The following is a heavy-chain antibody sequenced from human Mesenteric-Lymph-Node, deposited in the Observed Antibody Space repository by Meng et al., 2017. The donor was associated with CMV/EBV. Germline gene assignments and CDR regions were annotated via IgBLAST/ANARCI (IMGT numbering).Heavy chain of an antibody. CDR2: FYSTGDTI. D-gene: IGHD3-3*01. Sequence: ASVKVSCKASGYIFTSYHIHWVRQAPGHGLEWLGAFYSTGDTITHPQRLQGRVTMARDTSTSTVYMEVSSLRFEDTAVYYCARTLSSGGGGYYGFWGQGTLVTVSS. J-gene: IGHJ4*02. CDR1: GYIFTSYH. V-gene: IGHV1-46*04. CDR3: ARTLSSGGGGYYGF.